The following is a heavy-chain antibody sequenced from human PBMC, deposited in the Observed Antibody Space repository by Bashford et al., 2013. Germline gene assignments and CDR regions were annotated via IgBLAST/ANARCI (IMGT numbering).Heavy chain of an antibody. CDR1: GGTFSSYG. Sequence: SVKVSCKVSGGTFSSYGISWVRQAPGQGLEWMGGITPIFSITNYTQKFQGRVTITADESTYTTYMELSSLRSDDTAVYFCARGRVGQLLVGTVRYKFYYYGMDVWGQGTTVTVSS. CDR3: ARGRVGQLLVGTVRYKFYYYGMDV. J-gene: IGHJ6*02. CDR2: ITPIFSIT. V-gene: IGHV1-69*13. D-gene: IGHD2-2*01.